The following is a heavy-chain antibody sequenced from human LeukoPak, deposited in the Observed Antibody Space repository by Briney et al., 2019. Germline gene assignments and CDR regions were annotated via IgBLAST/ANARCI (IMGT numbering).Heavy chain of an antibody. CDR2: IGLSDDST. Sequence: GGSLRLSCAASGFTFSTNGMIWVRQAPGKGLECVSTIGLSDDSTNYADSVKGRFTVSGDNSKNTLYLLMNSLRAEDTARYYCARDPNWGSGYWGQGTLVTVSS. CDR1: GFTFSTNG. J-gene: IGHJ4*02. D-gene: IGHD7-27*01. V-gene: IGHV3-23*01. CDR3: ARDPNWGSGY.